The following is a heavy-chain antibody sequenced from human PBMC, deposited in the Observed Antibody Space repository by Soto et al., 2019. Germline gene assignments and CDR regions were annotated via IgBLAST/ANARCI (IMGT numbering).Heavy chain of an antibody. D-gene: IGHD3-10*01. CDR2: IYYSGST. J-gene: IGHJ4*02. CDR1: GGSISSYY. CDR3: ARGVLLWFGETQYGFDY. V-gene: IGHV4-59*01. Sequence: SETLSLTCTVSGGSISSYYWSWIRQPPGKGLEWIGYIYYSGSTNYNPSLKSRVTISVDTSKNQFSLKLSSVAAADTAVYYCARGVLLWFGETQYGFDYWGQGTLVTVSS.